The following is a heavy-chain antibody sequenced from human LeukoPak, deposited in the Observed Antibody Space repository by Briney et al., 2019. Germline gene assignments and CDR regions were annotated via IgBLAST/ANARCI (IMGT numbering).Heavy chain of an antibody. V-gene: IGHV4-30-2*01. CDR1: GGSISSGSYY. CDR3: AKAGYSSTGFDAFDI. Sequence: SETLSLTCTVSGGSISSGSYYWSWIRQPPGKGLEWIGYIYHSGSTYYNPSLKSRVTISVDRSKNQFSLKLSSVTAADTAVYYCAKAGYSSTGFDAFDIWGQGTMVTVSS. D-gene: IGHD6-13*01. CDR2: IYHSGST. J-gene: IGHJ3*02.